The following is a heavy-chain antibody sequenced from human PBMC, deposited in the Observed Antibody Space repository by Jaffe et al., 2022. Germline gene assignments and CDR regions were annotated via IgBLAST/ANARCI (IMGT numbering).Heavy chain of an antibody. V-gene: IGHV3-30*02. J-gene: IGHJ4*02. CDR1: GFTFSSYG. CDR2: IRYDGSNK. Sequence: QVQLVESGGGVVQPGGSLRLSCAASGFTFSSYGMHWVRQAPGKGLEWVAFIRYDGSNKYYADSVKGRFTISRDNSKNTLYLQMNSLRAEDTAVYYCASEGPRWRYYDSSGSTHEDYWGQGTLVTVSS. D-gene: IGHD3-22*01. CDR3: ASEGPRWRYYDSSGSTHEDY.